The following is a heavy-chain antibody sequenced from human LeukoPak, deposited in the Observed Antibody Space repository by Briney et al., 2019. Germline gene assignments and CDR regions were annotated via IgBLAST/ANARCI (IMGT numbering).Heavy chain of an antibody. CDR2: MNPNSGNT. CDR1: GYTFTSYD. CDR3: ASKGGSYHRGAFDI. J-gene: IGHJ3*02. V-gene: IGHV1-8*03. D-gene: IGHD1-26*01. Sequence: ASVKVSCKASGYTFTSYDINWVRQATGQGLEWMGWMNPNSGNTGYAQKFQGRVTITRNTSISTAYMELSSLRSEDTAVYYCASKGGSYHRGAFDIWGQGTMVTVSS.